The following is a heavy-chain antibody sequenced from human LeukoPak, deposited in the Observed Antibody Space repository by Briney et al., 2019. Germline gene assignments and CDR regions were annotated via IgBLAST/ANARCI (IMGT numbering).Heavy chain of an antibody. D-gene: IGHD1-26*01. Sequence: GGSLRLSCAASGFTVSSNYMSWVRQAPGKGLEWVSVFYSGGSTYYADSVKGRFTISRDNSKNTLYLQMNSLRAEDTAVYYCAKDHLVGATHFDYWGQGTLVTVSS. CDR2: FYSGGST. CDR1: GFTVSSNY. V-gene: IGHV3-53*01. J-gene: IGHJ4*02. CDR3: AKDHLVGATHFDY.